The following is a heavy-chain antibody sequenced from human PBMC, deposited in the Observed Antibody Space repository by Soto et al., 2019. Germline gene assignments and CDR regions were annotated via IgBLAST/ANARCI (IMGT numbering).Heavy chain of an antibody. V-gene: IGHV5-51*01. CDR1: GYSFTSYW. Sequence: GESLKISCKGSGYSFTSYWIGWVRQMPGKGLEWMGIIYPGDSDTRYSPSFQGQVTISADKSISTAYLQWSSLKASDTAMYYCAIHGTFFYDSSGYHDYYYGMDVWGQGTTVTVSS. J-gene: IGHJ6*02. CDR2: IYPGDSDT. D-gene: IGHD3-22*01. CDR3: AIHGTFFYDSSGYHDYYYGMDV.